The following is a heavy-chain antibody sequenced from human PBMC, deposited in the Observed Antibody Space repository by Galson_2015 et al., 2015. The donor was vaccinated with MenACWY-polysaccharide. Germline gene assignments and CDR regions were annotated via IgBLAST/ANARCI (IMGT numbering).Heavy chain of an antibody. V-gene: IGHV1-8*02. Sequence: SVKVSCKASGYTFYSYDINWVRQSTGQGLQWMGWMNPNSGNTGYAQDFQGRVTMTRNTSISTAYMELNSLRSEDTAVYYCASTKAGTHYFEYWGQGTLLTVSS. J-gene: IGHJ4*02. CDR1: GYTFYSYD. CDR3: ASTKAGTHYFEY. D-gene: IGHD6-19*01. CDR2: MNPNSGNT.